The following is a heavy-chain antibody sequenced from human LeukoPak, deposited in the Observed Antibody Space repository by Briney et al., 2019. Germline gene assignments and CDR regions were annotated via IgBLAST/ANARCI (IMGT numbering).Heavy chain of an antibody. CDR1: GFTFSSYA. V-gene: IGHV3-30-3*01. D-gene: IGHD3-22*01. CDR2: ISYDGSNK. J-gene: IGHJ3*02. Sequence: GGSLRLSCAASGFTFSSYAMHWVRQAPGKGLEWVAVISYDGSNKYYADSVKGRFTISRDNSKNTLYPQMNSLRAEDTAVYYCVTMIVVVTNDAFDIWGQGTMVTVSS. CDR3: VTMIVVVTNDAFDI.